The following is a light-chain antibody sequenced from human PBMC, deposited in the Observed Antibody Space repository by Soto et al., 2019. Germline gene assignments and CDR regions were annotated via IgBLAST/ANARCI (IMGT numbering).Light chain of an antibody. CDR2: GGS. Sequence: DIPMPQSPSSLSASVGDRVTITCQASQAIRKYLNWYQQRPGTAPKLLIYGGSTLETGVPSRFSGRGSAADFTLTISSLQPEDIATYYCQQYDTLPPTFGGGTKVEIK. V-gene: IGKV1-33*01. CDR1: QAIRKY. CDR3: QQYDTLPPT. J-gene: IGKJ4*01.